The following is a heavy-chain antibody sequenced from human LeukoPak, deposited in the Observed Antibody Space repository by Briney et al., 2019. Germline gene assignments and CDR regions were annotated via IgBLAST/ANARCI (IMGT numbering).Heavy chain of an antibody. Sequence: SETLSLTCTVSGGSISGYYWSWIRQSPGKGLEWIGHIYYSGNTNYNPSLKCRLTISLDTSKNQFSLKMSSVTAADTAVYYCARDTGDYVSYWYFDLWGRGTLVTVSS. CDR1: GGSISGYY. D-gene: IGHD4-17*01. J-gene: IGHJ2*01. CDR2: IYYSGNT. CDR3: ARDTGDYVSYWYFDL. V-gene: IGHV4-59*01.